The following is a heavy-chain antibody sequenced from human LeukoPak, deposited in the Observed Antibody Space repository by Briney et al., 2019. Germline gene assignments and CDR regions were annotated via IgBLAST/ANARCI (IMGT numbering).Heavy chain of an antibody. J-gene: IGHJ4*02. CDR3: ARGAPGYSYGSRFDY. Sequence: GGSLRLSCAASGFTFRSYGMHWVRQAPGKGLEWVAVISYDGSNKYYADSVKGRFTISRDNSKNTLYLQMNSLRAEDTAVYYCARGAPGYSYGSRFDYWGQGTLVTVSS. CDR1: GFTFRSYG. D-gene: IGHD5-18*01. V-gene: IGHV3-30*03. CDR2: ISYDGSNK.